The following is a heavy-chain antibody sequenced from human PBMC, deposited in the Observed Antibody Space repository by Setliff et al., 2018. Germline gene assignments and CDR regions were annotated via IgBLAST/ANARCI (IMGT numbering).Heavy chain of an antibody. J-gene: IGHJ6*03. CDR3: ARMSGFQYIDV. V-gene: IGHV4-30-4*01. CDR1: GGSISSGGYY. CDR2: IYYSGST. Sequence: PSETLSLTCTVSGGSISSGGYYWSWIRQHPGKGLEWIGHIYYSGSTYYNPSLKSRVTISVDKSKNQFSLSLTSVTAEDTAVYYCARMSGFQYIDVWDKGTTVTVSS. D-gene: IGHD3-3*01.